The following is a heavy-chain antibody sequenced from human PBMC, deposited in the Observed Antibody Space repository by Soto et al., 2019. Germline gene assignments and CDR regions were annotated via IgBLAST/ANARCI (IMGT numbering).Heavy chain of an antibody. J-gene: IGHJ6*02. CDR1: GFTFTYYS. V-gene: IGHV3-23*01. Sequence: EVQLLESGGGLVQPGGPLRLSCVASSGFTFTYYSMSWVRQAPGKGLEWVAPISGRGDTTYYADSVKGRFTISRDNFKRTMYLQMNRLRADDTAVYYCADPVQGATDYDCYDRDVWGQGTAVTVCS. D-gene: IGHD1-1*01. CDR3: ADPVQGATDYDCYDRDV. CDR2: ISGRGDTT.